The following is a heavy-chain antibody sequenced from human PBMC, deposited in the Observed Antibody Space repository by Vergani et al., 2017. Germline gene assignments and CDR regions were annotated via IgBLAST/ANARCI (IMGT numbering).Heavy chain of an antibody. CDR2: ISGSGGST. D-gene: IGHD3-3*01. J-gene: IGHJ4*02. V-gene: IGHV3-23*04. Sequence: VQLVESGGGVVQPGRSLRLSCAASGFTFSSYAMSWVRQAPGKGLEWVSAISGSGGSTYYADSVKGRFTISRDNAKNSLYLQMNSLRAEDTAVYYCAREAILTPTRYYFDYWGQGTLVTVSS. CDR3: AREAILTPTRYYFDY. CDR1: GFTFSSYA.